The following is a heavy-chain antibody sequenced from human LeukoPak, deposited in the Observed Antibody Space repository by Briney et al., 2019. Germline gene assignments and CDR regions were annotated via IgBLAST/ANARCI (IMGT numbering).Heavy chain of an antibody. J-gene: IGHJ4*02. CDR1: GFTFSNHA. CDR2: ISYDGTNK. D-gene: IGHD2-21*01. V-gene: IGHV3-30-3*01. CDR3: ARDGDAYFDY. Sequence: GGSLRLSCAASGFTFSNHAMHWVRQAPGKGLEWVAIISYDGTNKYYADSVKGRFTISRDKSKNTLYLQMNSLRAEDTAVYYCARDGDAYFDYWGQGTLVTVSS.